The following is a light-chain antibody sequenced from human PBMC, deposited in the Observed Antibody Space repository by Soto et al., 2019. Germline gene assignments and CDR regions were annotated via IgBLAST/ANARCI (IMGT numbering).Light chain of an antibody. Sequence: QSVLTQPASVSGSPGQSITISCSGTSSDIGTYDHVAWFQQFPGKTPKLVIYSVSDRPSGVSYRFSGSKSGNTASLTISGLQADDEADYYCISYTVSSTQVFGTGTKVTVL. CDR2: SVS. J-gene: IGLJ1*01. CDR3: ISYTVSSTQV. V-gene: IGLV2-14*01. CDR1: SSDIGTYDH.